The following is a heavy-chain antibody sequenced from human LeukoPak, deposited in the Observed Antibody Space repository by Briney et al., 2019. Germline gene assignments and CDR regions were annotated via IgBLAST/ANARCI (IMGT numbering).Heavy chain of an antibody. CDR3: ARVSGYCSSTSCYVDFDY. D-gene: IGHD2-2*01. CDR2: ISAYNGNT. J-gene: IGHJ4*02. V-gene: IGHV1-18*01. Sequence: ASVKVSCKASGYTFTSYGISWVRQAPGQGLEWMGWISAYNGNTNYAQKLQGRVTMTTDTSTSTAYMELRSLRSDDTAVYHCARVSGYCSSTSCYVDFDYWGQGTLVTVSS. CDR1: GYTFTSYG.